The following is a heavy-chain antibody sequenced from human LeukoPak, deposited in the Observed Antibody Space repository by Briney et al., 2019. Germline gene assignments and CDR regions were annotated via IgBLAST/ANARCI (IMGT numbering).Heavy chain of an antibody. CDR3: AKDLGMGGGSCFHH. CDR1: RFTFSSYA. D-gene: IGHD2-15*01. Sequence: GGSLRLSCAASRFTFSSYAMSWVRQAPGKGLEWVSAISGSGGSTYYADSVKGRFTISRDNSKNTLYLQMNSLRAEDTAVYYCAKDLGMGGGSCFHHWGQGILVTVSS. CDR2: ISGSGGST. V-gene: IGHV3-23*01. J-gene: IGHJ5*02.